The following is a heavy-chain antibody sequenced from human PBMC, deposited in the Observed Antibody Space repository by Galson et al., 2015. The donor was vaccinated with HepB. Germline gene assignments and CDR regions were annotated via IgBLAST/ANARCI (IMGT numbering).Heavy chain of an antibody. CDR1: GFTFSSYA. D-gene: IGHD3-22*01. V-gene: IGHV3-64*01. Sequence: SLRLSCAASGFTFSSYAMHWVRQAPGKGLEYVSAINSNGGSTYYANSVKGRFTISRDNSKNTLYLQMGSLRAEDMAVYYCARRVLGHNSGYDYWGQGTLVTVSS. CDR3: ARRVLGHNSGYDY. J-gene: IGHJ4*02. CDR2: INSNGGST.